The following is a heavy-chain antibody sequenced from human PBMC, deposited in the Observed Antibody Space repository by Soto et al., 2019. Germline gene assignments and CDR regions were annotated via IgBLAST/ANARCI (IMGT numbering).Heavy chain of an antibody. CDR1: GLTISSDW. J-gene: IGHJ6*02. D-gene: IGHD2-15*01. CDR3: TTGSVEGV. V-gene: IGHV3-15*07. CDR2: IKTNTEGGTT. Sequence: EVQLVESGGGFIYPGGSLRLSCAASGLTISSDWMNWVRQAPGKGLEWVGRIKTNTEGGTTDYAAAVKGRFTVSRDDSKNTLYLQMNSLKTEDTAVYYCTTGSVEGVWGQGTTVTVSS.